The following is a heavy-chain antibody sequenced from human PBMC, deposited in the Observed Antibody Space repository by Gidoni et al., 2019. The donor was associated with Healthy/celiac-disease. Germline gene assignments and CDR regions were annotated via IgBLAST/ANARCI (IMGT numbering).Heavy chain of an antibody. J-gene: IGHJ4*02. CDR1: GFTFSSYG. Sequence: QVQLVESGGGVVQPGRSLRLSCAASGFTFSSYGMHWVCQGPGKGLEWVAVISYDGSNKYYADSVKGRFTISRDNSKNTLYLQMNSLRAEDTAVYYCAKVGRVGATNDYWGQGTLVTVSS. V-gene: IGHV3-30*18. CDR2: ISYDGSNK. CDR3: AKVGRVGATNDY. D-gene: IGHD1-26*01.